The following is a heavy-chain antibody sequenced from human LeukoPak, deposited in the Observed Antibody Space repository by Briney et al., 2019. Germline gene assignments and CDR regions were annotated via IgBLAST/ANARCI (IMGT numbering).Heavy chain of an antibody. V-gene: IGHV1-2*02. CDR1: GYTFTDYY. Sequence: ASVKVSCKASGYTFTDYYIHWVRQAPGQGLEWMGWINPNSGGINYAQKFQGRVTMTRDTSITTAYVELSRLRSDDTAVYYCARLYSYGYYFDYWGQGTLVIVSS. D-gene: IGHD5-18*01. CDR2: INPNSGGI. CDR3: ARLYSYGYYFDY. J-gene: IGHJ4*02.